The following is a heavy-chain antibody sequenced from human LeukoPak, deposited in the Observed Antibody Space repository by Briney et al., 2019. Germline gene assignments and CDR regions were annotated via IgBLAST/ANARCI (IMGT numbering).Heavy chain of an antibody. J-gene: IGHJ4*02. CDR1: GFTFSNYA. CDR2: INPNNGDT. Sequence: GRSLRLSCAASGFTFSNYAMHWVRQAPGKGLEWMGWINPNNGDTKYAQSFLGRVTMTRDTSTTTAYMELSSLRSDDTAVYFCASYPRSIPTPPFDYWGQGTLVTVSS. V-gene: IGHV1-2*02. CDR3: ASYPRSIPTPPFDY. D-gene: IGHD2-21*01.